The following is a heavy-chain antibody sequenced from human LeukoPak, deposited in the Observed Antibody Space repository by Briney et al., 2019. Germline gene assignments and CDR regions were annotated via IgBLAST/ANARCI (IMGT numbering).Heavy chain of an antibody. CDR3: ARGGDSSGYYYYYYYMDV. D-gene: IGHD3-22*01. J-gene: IGHJ6*03. Sequence: PGGSLRLSCAASGFTFSSYAMSWVRQAPGRGLEWVSSISSSSSYIYYADSVKGRFTISRDNAKNSLYLQMNSLRAEDTAVYYCARGGDSSGYYYYYYYMDVWGKGTTVTVSS. V-gene: IGHV3-21*01. CDR1: GFTFSSYA. CDR2: ISSSSSYI.